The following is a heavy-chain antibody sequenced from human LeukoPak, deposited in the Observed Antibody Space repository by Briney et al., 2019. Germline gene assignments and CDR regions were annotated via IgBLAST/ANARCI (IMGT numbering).Heavy chain of an antibody. CDR2: INSGGGTT. D-gene: IGHD3-10*01. CDR1: GFTLSSST. Sequence: PGGSLRLSYAASGFTLSSSTMSWLRQAPGKGLEWVSAINSGGGTTSAESVKGRFTISRDDSKNTLYLQMNSLRAEDTAVYYCAKGTDGAGSYRPFDYWGQGTLVTVSS. V-gene: IGHV3-23*01. J-gene: IGHJ4*02. CDR3: AKGTDGAGSYRPFDY.